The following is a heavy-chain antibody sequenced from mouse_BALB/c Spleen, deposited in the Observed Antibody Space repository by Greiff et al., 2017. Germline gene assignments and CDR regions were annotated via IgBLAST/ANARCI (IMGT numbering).Heavy chain of an antibody. V-gene: IGHV2-6-7*01. CDR1: GFSLTGYG. D-gene: IGHD1-1*01. CDR3: ARAITTVVDYYSMDY. CDR2: IWGDGST. J-gene: IGHJ4*01. Sequence: VQGVESGPGLVAPSQSLSITCTVSGFSLTGYGVNWVRQPPGKGLEWLGMIWGDGSTDYNSALKSRLSISKDNSKSQVFLKMNSLQTDDTARYYCARAITTVVDYYSMDYWGQGTSVTVSS.